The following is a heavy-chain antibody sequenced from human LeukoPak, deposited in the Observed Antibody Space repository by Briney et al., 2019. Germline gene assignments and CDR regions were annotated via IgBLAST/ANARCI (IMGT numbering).Heavy chain of an antibody. Sequence: SETLSLTCAVYGGSFSGYYWSWIRQPPGKGLEWIGRIYTSGSTNYNPSLKSRVTMSVDTSKNQFSLKLSSVTAADTAVYYCARDIPVVAATGAGFDPWGQGTLVTVSS. D-gene: IGHD2-15*01. CDR1: GGSFSGYY. V-gene: IGHV4-4*07. J-gene: IGHJ5*02. CDR3: ARDIPVVAATGAGFDP. CDR2: IYTSGST.